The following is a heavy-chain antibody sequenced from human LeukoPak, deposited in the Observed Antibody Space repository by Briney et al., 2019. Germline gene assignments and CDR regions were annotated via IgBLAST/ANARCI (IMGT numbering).Heavy chain of an antibody. J-gene: IGHJ3*02. D-gene: IGHD2-2*01. Sequence: AGGSLRLSCAASGFTFSSYSVNWVRQAPGKGLEWVSTITGSGGSTYNADSVKGRFTISRDNSKNTLYVQMNSLRAEDTAVYYCAKGEGYCSSTSCDYIGAFDIWGQGTMVTVSS. V-gene: IGHV3-23*01. CDR3: AKGEGYCSSTSCDYIGAFDI. CDR2: ITGSGGST. CDR1: GFTFSSYS.